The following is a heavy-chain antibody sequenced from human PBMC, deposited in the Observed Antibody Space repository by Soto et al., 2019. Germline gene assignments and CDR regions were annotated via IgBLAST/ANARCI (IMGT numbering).Heavy chain of an antibody. D-gene: IGHD3-10*01. CDR3: AREGPAPPYYFYDY. Sequence: LRLSCAASGFSFSSYTMNWVRQAPGKGPEWVSYISGTGATVYYADSVKGRFTASRDNAKNSLYLQMNSLRDEDTALYYCAREGPAPPYYFYDYWGQGTLVTVSS. V-gene: IGHV3-48*02. CDR2: ISGTGATV. CDR1: GFSFSSYT. J-gene: IGHJ4*02.